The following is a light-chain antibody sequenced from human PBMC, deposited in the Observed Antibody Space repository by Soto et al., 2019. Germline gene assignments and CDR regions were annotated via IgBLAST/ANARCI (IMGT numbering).Light chain of an antibody. CDR2: GAS. CDR1: QSVSTH. J-gene: IGKJ2*01. V-gene: IGKV3-15*01. CDR3: QQYYDWPPKYT. Sequence: EIVMTQSPATLSVSPGERVTLPCRASQSVSTHLAWYQQRPGQAPRLLIYGASTRATGVPGRFSGSGSGTEFTFTIGSLQSEDFALYFCQQYYDWPPKYTFGQGTKLEIK.